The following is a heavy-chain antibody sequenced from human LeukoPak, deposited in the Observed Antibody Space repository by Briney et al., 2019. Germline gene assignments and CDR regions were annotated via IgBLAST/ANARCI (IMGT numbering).Heavy chain of an antibody. CDR2: INPISGGT. CDR3: ARGQSETYNTLDL. V-gene: IGHV1-2*02. CDR1: GYTFTGHY. Sequence: GASVKVSCKASGYTFTGHYIHWVRQAPGQGLEWMGWINPISGGTHYSEKFQDSVTLTRDSSITTAYIELTSHTSDDTAVYFCARGQSETYNTLDLWGQGTMVIVSS. D-gene: IGHD5-24*01. J-gene: IGHJ3*01.